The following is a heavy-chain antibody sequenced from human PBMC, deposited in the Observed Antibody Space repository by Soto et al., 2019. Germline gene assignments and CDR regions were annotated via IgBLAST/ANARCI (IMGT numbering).Heavy chain of an antibody. CDR2: IYYSGST. CDR1: GGSISSYY. V-gene: IGHV4-59*12. J-gene: IGHJ5*02. Sequence: SETLSLTCTVSGGSISSYYWSWIRQPPGKGLEWIGYIYYSGSTNYNPSLKSRVTISVDTSKNQFSLKLSSVTAADTAVYYCARDLRLSHTSWFDPWGQGTRVTVSS. CDR3: ARDLRLSHTSWFDP.